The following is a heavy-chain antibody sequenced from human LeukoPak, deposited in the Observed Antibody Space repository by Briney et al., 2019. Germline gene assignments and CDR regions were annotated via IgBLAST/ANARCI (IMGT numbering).Heavy chain of an antibody. CDR1: GYTLTELS. CDR3: ARPGPMVRGVKDGMDV. V-gene: IGHV1-24*01. J-gene: IGHJ6*02. D-gene: IGHD3-10*01. CDR2: FGPEDGET. Sequence: ASVKVSCKVSGYTLTELSMHWVRQAPGKGLEWMGGFGPEDGETIYAQKFQGRVTMTEDTSTDTAYMELSSLRSEDTAVYYCARPGPMVRGVKDGMDVWGQGTTVTVSS.